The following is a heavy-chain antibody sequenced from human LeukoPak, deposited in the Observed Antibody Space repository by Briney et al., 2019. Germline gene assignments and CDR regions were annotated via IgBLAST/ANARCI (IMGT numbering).Heavy chain of an antibody. V-gene: IGHV3-23*01. CDR3: AKDGYGDPDY. CDR1: GFTFSSYA. CDR2: ISGSGGST. Sequence: SGGSLRLSCAASGFTFSSYAMSWVRQAPGKGLEWVSAISGSGGSTYYADSVKGRFTISRDNSKNTLHLQMNSLRAEDTAVYYCAKDGYGDPDYWGQGTLVTVSS. D-gene: IGHD4-17*01. J-gene: IGHJ4*02.